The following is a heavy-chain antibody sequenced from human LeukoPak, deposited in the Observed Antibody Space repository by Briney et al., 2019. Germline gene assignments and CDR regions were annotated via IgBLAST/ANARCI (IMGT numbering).Heavy chain of an antibody. J-gene: IGHJ5*02. CDR2: IYHSGST. CDR3: ASYGEGRFDP. D-gene: IGHD4-17*01. CDR1: GYSISSGYY. Sequence: PSETLSLTCAVSGYSISSGYYWGWIRQPPGKGLEWIGSIYHSGSTYYNPSLKSRVTISVDTSKNQFSLKLSSVTAADTAVYYCASYGEGRFDPWGQGTLVTVSS. V-gene: IGHV4-38-2*01.